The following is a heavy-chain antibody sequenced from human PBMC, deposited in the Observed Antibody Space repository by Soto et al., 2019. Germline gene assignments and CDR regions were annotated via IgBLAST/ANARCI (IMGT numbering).Heavy chain of an antibody. V-gene: IGHV3-15*01. D-gene: IGHD3-9*01. CDR3: TTVYDILTGYSFDY. J-gene: IGHJ4*02. Sequence: PGGSLRLSCAASGFTFSNAWMSWVRQAPGKGLEWVGRIKSKTDGGTTDYTAPVKGRITISRDDSKKKLYLQMNSQKTEDTAVYYCTTVYDILTGYSFDYWGQGT. CDR2: IKSKTDGGTT. CDR1: GFTFSNAW.